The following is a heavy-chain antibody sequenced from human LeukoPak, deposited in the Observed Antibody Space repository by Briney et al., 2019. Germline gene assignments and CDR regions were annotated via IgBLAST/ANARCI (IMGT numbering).Heavy chain of an antibody. Sequence: GGSLRLSCAASGFTFSGYAMSWVRQAPGKGLEWVSTVSSSGAGTYYADSVKGRFTISRDNSKYTLYLQMNSLRAEDTAVYYCARAFLGSEDAFENWGQGTMVTVSS. CDR1: GFTFSGYA. J-gene: IGHJ3*02. D-gene: IGHD2/OR15-2a*01. V-gene: IGHV3-23*01. CDR3: ARAFLGSEDAFEN. CDR2: VSSSGAGT.